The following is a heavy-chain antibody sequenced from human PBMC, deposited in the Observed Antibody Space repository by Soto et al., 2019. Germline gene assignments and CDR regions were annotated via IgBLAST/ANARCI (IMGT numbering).Heavy chain of an antibody. Sequence: QVQLQESGPGLVKPSGTLSLTCTVSGDSMSSSNWWNWVRQSPGKGLEWIGEAHHSGRTNYNPSLKSRVTISVDKSKNHFSLKLSSVTAADTAVYHCARSEATVLDYWGQGTLVTVSS. D-gene: IGHD4-17*01. CDR1: GDSMSSSNW. CDR2: AHHSGRT. CDR3: ARSEATVLDY. J-gene: IGHJ4*02. V-gene: IGHV4-4*02.